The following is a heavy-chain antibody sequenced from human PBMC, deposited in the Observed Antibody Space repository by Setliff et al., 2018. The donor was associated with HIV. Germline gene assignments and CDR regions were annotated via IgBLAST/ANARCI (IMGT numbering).Heavy chain of an antibody. J-gene: IGHJ4*02. D-gene: IGHD6-19*01. CDR1: GYTFSSYA. V-gene: IGHV1-69*05. CDR2: IIPIFGTA. CDR3: ASLAVAGTAGTVDY. Sequence: SVKVSCKASGYTFSSYAISWVRQAPGQGLEWMGGIIPIFGTANYAQKFQGRVTITTDESTSTAYMELSSLRSEDTAVYYCASLAVAGTAGTVDYWGQGTLVTVSS.